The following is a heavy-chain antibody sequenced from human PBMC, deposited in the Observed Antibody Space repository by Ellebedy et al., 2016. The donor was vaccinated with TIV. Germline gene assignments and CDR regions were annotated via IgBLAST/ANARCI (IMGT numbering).Heavy chain of an antibody. CDR1: GFTFSSYG. CDR3: AGAEPDSSGDL. CDR2: IWYDGSNK. J-gene: IGHJ5*02. D-gene: IGHD3-22*01. Sequence: GGSLRLSCAASGFTFSSYGMHWVRQAPGKGLEWVAVIWYDGSNKYYADSVKGRFTISRDNSKNTLYLQMNSLRAEDTAVYYCAGAEPDSSGDLWGQGTLVTVSS. V-gene: IGHV3-33*01.